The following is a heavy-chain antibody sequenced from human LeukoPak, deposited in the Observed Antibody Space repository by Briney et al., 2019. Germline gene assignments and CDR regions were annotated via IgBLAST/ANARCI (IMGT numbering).Heavy chain of an antibody. CDR1: GGSFSGYY. CDR2: INHSRST. D-gene: IGHD3-10*01. CDR3: ARGLIRGYMVRGIIIDY. V-gene: IGHV4-34*01. J-gene: IGHJ4*02. Sequence: PSETLSLTCAVYGGSFSGYYWSWIRQPPGKGLEWIGEINHSRSTNYNPSLKSRVTISVDTSKNQFSLKLSSVTAADTAVYYCARGLIRGYMVRGIIIDYWGQGTLVTVSS.